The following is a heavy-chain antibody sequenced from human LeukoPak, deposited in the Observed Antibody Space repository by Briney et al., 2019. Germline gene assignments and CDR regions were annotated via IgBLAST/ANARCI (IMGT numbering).Heavy chain of an antibody. CDR2: IIPIFGTA. CDR1: GGTFSSYA. D-gene: IGHD3-22*01. Sequence: ASVKVSCKASGGTFSSYAISWVRQASGQGLEWMGGIIPIFGTANYAQKFQGRVTITTDESTSTAYMELSSLRSEDTAVYYCARTTDYYDSSGYEYFDYWGQGTLVTVSS. CDR3: ARTTDYYDSSGYEYFDY. V-gene: IGHV1-69*05. J-gene: IGHJ4*02.